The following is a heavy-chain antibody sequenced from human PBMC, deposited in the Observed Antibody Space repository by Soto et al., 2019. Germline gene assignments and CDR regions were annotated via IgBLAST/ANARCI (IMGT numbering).Heavy chain of an antibody. CDR1: GGSFSTYT. D-gene: IGHD3-16*01. CDR3: AIITQITGVD. Sequence: VSCKVSGGSFSTYTLTWVRQAPGQGLEWMGGIIPMFGIINYAQKFQGRVTITADRSTTTAYMELISLRSDDTAVYYCAIITQITGVDWGQGAQGKVSS. J-gene: IGHJ4*02. V-gene: IGHV1-69*17. CDR2: IIPMFGII.